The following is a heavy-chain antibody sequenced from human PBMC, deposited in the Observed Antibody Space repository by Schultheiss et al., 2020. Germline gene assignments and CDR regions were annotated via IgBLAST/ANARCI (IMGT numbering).Heavy chain of an antibody. D-gene: IGHD2-8*01. CDR1: GFTLSSYG. V-gene: IGHV3-30*18. Sequence: GGSLRLSCAASGFTLSSYGMHWVRQAPGKGLEWVAVISYDGSNKYYADSVKGRFTISRDNSKNTLYLQMNSLRAEDTAVYYCAKDLRMVYATERDYWGQGTLVTVYS. CDR2: ISYDGSNK. CDR3: AKDLRMVYATERDY. J-gene: IGHJ4*02.